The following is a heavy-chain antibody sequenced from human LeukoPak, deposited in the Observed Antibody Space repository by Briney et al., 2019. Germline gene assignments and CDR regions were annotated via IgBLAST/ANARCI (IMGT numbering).Heavy chain of an antibody. CDR3: AKNPSSYCGGDCYSDY. CDR1: GFTFSSYA. Sequence: PGGSLRLSCAASGFTFSSYAMSWVRQAPGKGLEWVSAISGSGGSTYYADSVKGRFTIFRDNSKNTLYLQMNSLRAEDTAVYYCAKNPSSYCGGDCYSDYWGQGTLVTVSS. J-gene: IGHJ4*02. D-gene: IGHD2-21*01. CDR2: ISGSGGST. V-gene: IGHV3-23*01.